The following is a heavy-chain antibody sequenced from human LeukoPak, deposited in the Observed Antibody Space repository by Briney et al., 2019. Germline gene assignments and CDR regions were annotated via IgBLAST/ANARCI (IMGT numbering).Heavy chain of an antibody. D-gene: IGHD6-13*01. CDR2: ISYSGST. V-gene: IGHV4-59*01. CDR3: ARAGRLYSNGWSEYFQH. J-gene: IGHJ1*01. CDR1: GGSFSGYY. Sequence: PSESLSLTCAVDGGSFSGYYWSWVRQPPGKALEWIAYISYSGSTIYNPSLKSRVTISVDTSKNQFSLRLSSVTAADTAVYYCARAGRLYSNGWSEYFQHWGQGTLVTVSA.